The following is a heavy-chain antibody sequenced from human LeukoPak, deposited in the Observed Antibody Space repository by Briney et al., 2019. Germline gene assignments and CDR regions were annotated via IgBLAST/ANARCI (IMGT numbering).Heavy chain of an antibody. D-gene: IGHD2-15*01. CDR1: GFTFSSYS. J-gene: IGHJ4*02. CDR3: ARGLYCSGGSCYSVAYY. Sequence: GGSLRLSCAASGFTFSSYSMNWVRQAPGKGLEWVSSISSSSSYIYYADSVKGRFTISRDNAKNSLYLQMNSLRAEDTAVYYCARGLYCSGGSCYSVAYYWGQGTLVTVSS. V-gene: IGHV3-21*01. CDR2: ISSSSSYI.